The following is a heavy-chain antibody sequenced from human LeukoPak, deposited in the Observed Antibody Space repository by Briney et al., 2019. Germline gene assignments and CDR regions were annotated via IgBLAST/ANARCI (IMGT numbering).Heavy chain of an antibody. J-gene: IGHJ4*02. D-gene: IGHD3-9*01. CDR1: GFSLSTSGVG. V-gene: IGHV2-5*02. CDR2: IYWDDDK. Sequence: SGPTLVNPXQTLTLTCTFSGFSLSTSGVGVGWIRQPPGKALEWLAVIYWDDDKRYSPSLKSRLTISKDTSKNQVVLTMTNMDPVDTATYYCARSPYYDILTGSRGTFDYWGQGTLVTVSS. CDR3: ARSPYYDILTGSRGTFDY.